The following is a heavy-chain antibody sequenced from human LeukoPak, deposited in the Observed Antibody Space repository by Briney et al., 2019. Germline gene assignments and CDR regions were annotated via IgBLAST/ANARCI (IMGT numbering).Heavy chain of an antibody. CDR2: ISDNGAT. V-gene: IGHV4-59*01. D-gene: IGHD2-8*01. CDR1: GGSISGFY. CDR3: ARDPGNVPYYYYMDV. J-gene: IGHJ6*03. Sequence: SETLSLTCTVSGGSISGFYWSWIRQPPGKGLEWIGYISDNGATTYNPSLKSRVTISIDMSNNHFSLKLRSVTAADTAVYYCARDPGNVPYYYYMDVWGKGTTVAISS.